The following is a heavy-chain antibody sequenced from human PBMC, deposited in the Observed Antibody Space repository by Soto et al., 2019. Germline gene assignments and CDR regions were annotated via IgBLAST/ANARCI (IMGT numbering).Heavy chain of an antibody. V-gene: IGHV4-59*01. CDR2: IYYSGST. J-gene: IGHJ4*02. CDR3: ARDSRASFDY. Sequence: TLSLTCTVSGGSISSYFWSWFRQPPGKGLEWIGYIYYSGSTNYNPSLKSRVTISVDTSKNHFSLKLTSVTAADTAVYYCARDSRASFDYWGQGTLVTVSS. CDR1: GGSISSYF.